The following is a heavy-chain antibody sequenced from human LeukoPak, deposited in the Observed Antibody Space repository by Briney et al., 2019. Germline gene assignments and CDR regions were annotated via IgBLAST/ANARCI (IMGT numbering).Heavy chain of an antibody. CDR3: ARTPHHCSGGSCYYYYMDV. CDR1: GGSFSGYY. CDR2: INHSGST. D-gene: IGHD2-15*01. J-gene: IGHJ6*03. Sequence: SETLSLTCAVYGGSFSGYYWSWIRQPPGKGLEWIGEINHSGSTNYNPSLKSRVTISVDTSKNQFSLKLSSVTAADTAVYYCARTPHHCSGGSCYYYYMDVWGKGPRSPSP. V-gene: IGHV4-34*01.